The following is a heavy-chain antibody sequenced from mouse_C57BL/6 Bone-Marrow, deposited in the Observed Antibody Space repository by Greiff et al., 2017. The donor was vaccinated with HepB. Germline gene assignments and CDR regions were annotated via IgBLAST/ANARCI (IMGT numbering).Heavy chain of an antibody. D-gene: IGHD2-10*01. CDR1: GFTFSSYA. CDR3: ARSYWAMDY. V-gene: IGHV5-4*01. J-gene: IGHJ4*01. Sequence: EVQLVESGGGLVKPGGSLKLSCAASGFTFSSYAMSWVRQTPEKRLEWVATISDGGSYTYYPDNVKGRLTISRDNAKNNLYLQMSHLKSEDTAMYYCARSYWAMDYWGQGTSVTVSS. CDR2: ISDGGSYT.